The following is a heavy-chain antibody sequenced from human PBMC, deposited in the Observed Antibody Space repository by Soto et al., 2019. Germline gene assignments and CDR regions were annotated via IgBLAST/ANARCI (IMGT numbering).Heavy chain of an antibody. D-gene: IGHD3-3*01. CDR2: ISGSGGST. CDR1: GFTFSSYA. Sequence: LRLSCAASGFTFSSYAMSWVRQAPGKGLEWVSAISGSGGSTYYADSVKGRFTISRDNSKNTLYLQMNSLRAEDTAVYYCAKDHPLRFLEWLQVPLDFDYWGQGTLVTVSS. V-gene: IGHV3-23*01. CDR3: AKDHPLRFLEWLQVPLDFDY. J-gene: IGHJ4*02.